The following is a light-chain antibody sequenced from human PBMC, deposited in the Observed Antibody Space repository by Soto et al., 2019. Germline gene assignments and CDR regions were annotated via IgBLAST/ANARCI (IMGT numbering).Light chain of an antibody. CDR3: MQYNKWPLRT. CDR1: QSVFSK. CDR2: DAS. V-gene: IGKV3-15*01. Sequence: EMVMTQSPGTLPVSPGERVTLSCRASQSVFSKLAWYQQKPGQAPTLLIFDASARAPGTPARFSGSGSGTEFTLTINSLQSEDFGVYFCMQYNKWPLRTFGQGTKVDIK. J-gene: IGKJ1*01.